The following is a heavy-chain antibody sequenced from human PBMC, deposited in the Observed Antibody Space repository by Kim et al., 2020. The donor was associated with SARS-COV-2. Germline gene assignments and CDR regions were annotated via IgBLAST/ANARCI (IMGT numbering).Heavy chain of an antibody. Sequence: STSGRTNYHPSHQRRVTMSVDMPKNQFSLKLSSVTAADTAVYYCASALGHWGQGTLVTVSS. V-gene: IGHV4-4*07. D-gene: IGHD3-16*02. CDR2: STSGRT. J-gene: IGHJ4*02. CDR3: ASALGH.